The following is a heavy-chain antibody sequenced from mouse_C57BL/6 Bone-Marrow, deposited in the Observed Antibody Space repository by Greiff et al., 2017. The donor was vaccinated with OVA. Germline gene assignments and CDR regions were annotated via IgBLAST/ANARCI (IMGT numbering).Heavy chain of an antibody. CDR1: GFTFSSYG. J-gene: IGHJ4*01. Sequence: VQLKESGGDLVKPGGSLKLSCAASGFTFSSYGMSWVRQTPDKRLEWVATISSGGSYTYYPDSVKGRFTISRDNAKNTLYLQMSSLKSEDTAMYYCASPYYYGSESWGQGTSVTVSS. CDR3: ASPYYYGSES. D-gene: IGHD1-1*01. CDR2: ISSGGSYT. V-gene: IGHV5-6*01.